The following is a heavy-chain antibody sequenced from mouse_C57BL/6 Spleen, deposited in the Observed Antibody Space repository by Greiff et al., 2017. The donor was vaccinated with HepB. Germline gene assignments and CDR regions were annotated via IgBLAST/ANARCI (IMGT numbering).Heavy chain of an antibody. CDR1: GFTFSSYA. V-gene: IGHV5-4*01. CDR3: AREDGYLFAY. CDR2: ISDGGSYT. D-gene: IGHD2-3*01. J-gene: IGHJ3*01. Sequence: DVMLVESGGGLVKPGGSLKLSCAASGFTFSSYAMSWVRQTPEKRLEWVATISDGGSYTYYPDNVKGRFTISRDNAKNNLYLQMSHLKSEDTAMYYCAREDGYLFAYWGQGTLVTVSA.